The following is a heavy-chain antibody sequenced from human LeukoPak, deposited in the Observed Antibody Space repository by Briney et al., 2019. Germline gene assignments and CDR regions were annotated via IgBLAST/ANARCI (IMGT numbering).Heavy chain of an antibody. CDR3: ARGSISSGDWFDP. CDR1: GFTFIDYY. Sequence: ASVKVSCKASGFTFIDYYMHWVRQAPGQGVEWMGRINPRSGGTNYAQKFQDRVTMTRDASISTAYMELSRLKFDDTAVFYCARGSISSGDWFDPWGQGTLVTVSS. CDR2: INPRSGGT. V-gene: IGHV1-2*06. J-gene: IGHJ5*02. D-gene: IGHD6-6*01.